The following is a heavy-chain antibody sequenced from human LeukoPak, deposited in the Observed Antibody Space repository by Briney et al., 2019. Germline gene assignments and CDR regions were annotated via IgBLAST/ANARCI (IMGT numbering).Heavy chain of an antibody. Sequence: PGGSLRLSCAASGFTFSSSAMSWVRQAPGKGLEWVSVIYSGGSTYYADSVKGRFTISRDNSKNTLYLQMNSLRAEDTAVYYCARDRGIVGATGFDYWGQGTLVTVSS. CDR3: ARDRGIVGATGFDY. CDR1: GFTFSSSA. V-gene: IGHV3-53*01. CDR2: IYSGGST. D-gene: IGHD1-26*01. J-gene: IGHJ4*02.